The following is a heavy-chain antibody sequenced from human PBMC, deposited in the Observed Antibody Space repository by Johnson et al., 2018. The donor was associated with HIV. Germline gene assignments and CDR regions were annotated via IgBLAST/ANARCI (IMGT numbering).Heavy chain of an antibody. CDR2: IKQDGSEK. J-gene: IGHJ3*02. Sequence: APGKGLEWVASIKQDGSEKYYVDSVKGRFTISRDNAKNSLYLQVNSLRAEDTAVYYCARLDNGDPFDIWGQGTMVTVSS. D-gene: IGHD1-14*01. CDR3: ARLDNGDPFDI. V-gene: IGHV3-7*05.